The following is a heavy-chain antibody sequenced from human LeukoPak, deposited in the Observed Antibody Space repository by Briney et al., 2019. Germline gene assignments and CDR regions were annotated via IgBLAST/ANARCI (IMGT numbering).Heavy chain of an antibody. D-gene: IGHD3-10*01. J-gene: IGHJ4*02. Sequence: GGSLRLSCAASGFAFSRHGIHWVRQAPGKGLEWVAFIPYDGSNKFYADSVKGRFTISRDNSKNTVNLQMGSLRIEDTAVYHCARMTLYGSGTVDWGQGILVTVSS. CDR2: IPYDGSNK. CDR1: GFAFSRHG. V-gene: IGHV3-30*02. CDR3: ARMTLYGSGTVD.